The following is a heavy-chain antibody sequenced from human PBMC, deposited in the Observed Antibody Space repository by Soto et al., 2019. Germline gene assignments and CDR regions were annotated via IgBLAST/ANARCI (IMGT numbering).Heavy chain of an antibody. CDR1: GFTFSSYS. CDR3: ARGEPDAFDI. Sequence: EVQLVESGGGLVKPGGSLRLSCAASGFTFSSYSMNWVRQAPGKGLEWVSSISSSSSYIYYADSVKGRFTISRDNAKNSLYRQMNSLRAEDTAVYYCARGEPDAFDIWGQGTMVTVSS. CDR2: ISSSSSYI. J-gene: IGHJ3*02. D-gene: IGHD3-16*01. V-gene: IGHV3-21*01.